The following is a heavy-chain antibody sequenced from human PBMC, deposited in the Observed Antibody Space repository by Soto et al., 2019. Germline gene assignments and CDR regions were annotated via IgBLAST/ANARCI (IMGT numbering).Heavy chain of an antibody. J-gene: IGHJ6*02. CDR3: AKHLESTPSDGGDV. Sequence: QVQLVESGGGVVQPGRSLRLSCAASGFTFRSFGMHWVRQAPGKGLEWVALISYDGSDEYYADSVKGRFTVSRDNSKNTMYLQMNSLQVEETAMYDCAKHLESTPSDGGDVWGQGTTVSVSS. V-gene: IGHV3-30*18. CDR2: ISYDGSDE. CDR1: GFTFRSFG.